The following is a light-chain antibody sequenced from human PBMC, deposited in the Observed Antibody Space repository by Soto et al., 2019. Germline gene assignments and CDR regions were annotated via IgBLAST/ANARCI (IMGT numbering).Light chain of an antibody. J-gene: IGKJ1*01. CDR1: QGISSY. V-gene: IGKV1-8*01. CDR3: QQYYSYPRT. CDR2: AAS. Sequence: AIGMTQTPSSLSASTGDRATITCRASQGISSYLAWYQQKPGKAPKLLIYAASTLQSGVPSRFSGSGSGTDFTLTIICLQSEDFATYYCQQYYSYPRTFGQGTKVDIK.